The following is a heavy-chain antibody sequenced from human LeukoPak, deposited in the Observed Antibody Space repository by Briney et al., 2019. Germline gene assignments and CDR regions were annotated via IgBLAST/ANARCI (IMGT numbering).Heavy chain of an antibody. Sequence: SETLSLTCTVSGGSLSSSSYYWGWIRQPPGKGLEWIGSIYYSGSTYYNPSLKSRVTMSVDTSKNQFSLKLSSVTAADTAVYYCAGESGNHTWFDPWGQGTLVTVSS. V-gene: IGHV4-39*02. CDR3: AGESGNHTWFDP. D-gene: IGHD1-26*01. J-gene: IGHJ5*02. CDR2: IYYSGST. CDR1: GGSLSSSSYY.